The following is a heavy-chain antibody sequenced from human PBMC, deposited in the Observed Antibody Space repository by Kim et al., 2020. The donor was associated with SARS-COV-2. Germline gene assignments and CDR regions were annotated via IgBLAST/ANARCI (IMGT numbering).Heavy chain of an antibody. D-gene: IGHD3-22*01. Sequence: SADSVKGRFTISRDNSKNTLYLQMNSLRAEDTAVYYCAREDSSGYYLDYWGQGTLVTVSS. CDR3: AREDSSGYYLDY. J-gene: IGHJ4*02. V-gene: IGHV3-53*01.